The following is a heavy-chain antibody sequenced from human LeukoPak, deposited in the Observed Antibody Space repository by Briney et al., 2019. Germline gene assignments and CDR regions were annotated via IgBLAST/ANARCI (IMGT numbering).Heavy chain of an antibody. CDR2: INTDGSYT. D-gene: IGHD3-10*01. J-gene: IGHJ4*02. V-gene: IGHV3-74*01. CDR3: ARGMTYYHGSGKFDY. CDR1: GFTFSSFW. Sequence: PGGSLRLSCAVSGFTFSSFWMHWVRQTPGKGLVWVSRINTDGSYTDYADSVKGRFTISRDNAKNTLYLQMNSLRAEDMAVYYCARGMTYYHGSGKFDYWGQGTLVTVSS.